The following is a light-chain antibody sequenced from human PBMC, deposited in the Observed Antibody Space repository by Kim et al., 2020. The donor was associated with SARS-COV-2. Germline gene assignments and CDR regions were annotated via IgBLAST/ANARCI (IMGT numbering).Light chain of an antibody. CDR1: DDIGNY. CDR2: DAS. Sequence: DIQMTQSPSSLSASVGDRITITCQASDDIGNYLNWYQQRLGKAPKLLVYDASNLEAGVPSRFSGSGSGTDFSITISGLQPEDFATYYCQHYSTLLSVTFGGGTKVDIK. CDR3: QHYSTLLSVT. J-gene: IGKJ4*01. V-gene: IGKV1-33*01.